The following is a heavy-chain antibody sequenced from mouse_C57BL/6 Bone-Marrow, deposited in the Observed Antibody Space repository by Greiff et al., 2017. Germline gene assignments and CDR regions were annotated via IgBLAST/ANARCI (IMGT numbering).Heavy chain of an antibody. V-gene: IGHV1-9*01. CDR2: ILPGSGNT. CDR1: GYTFTGYW. D-gene: IGHD3-3*01. J-gene: IGHJ2*01. Sequence: QVQLQQSGAELMKPGASVKLSCKATGYTFTGYWIEWVKQRPGHGLEWIGEILPGSGNTYYNEKFKGKATLTADKSSSTAYMELRSLTSEDSAVYFCARWGTSDYWGQGTTLTVSS. CDR3: ARWGTSDY.